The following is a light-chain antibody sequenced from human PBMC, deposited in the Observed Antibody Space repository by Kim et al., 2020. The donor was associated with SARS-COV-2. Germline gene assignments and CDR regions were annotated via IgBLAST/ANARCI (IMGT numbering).Light chain of an antibody. CDR1: SSNIGSNY. J-gene: IGLJ3*02. V-gene: IGLV1-47*01. CDR2: RNH. Sequence: QPVLTQPPSASGTPGQRVTISCSGNSSNIGSNYVFWYQQLPGTAPTLLIYRNHQRPSGVPDRFSGSKSGTSASLAISGLRSEDEADYYCAAWDDRVRGRVFGGGTQLTVL. CDR3: AAWDDRVRGRV.